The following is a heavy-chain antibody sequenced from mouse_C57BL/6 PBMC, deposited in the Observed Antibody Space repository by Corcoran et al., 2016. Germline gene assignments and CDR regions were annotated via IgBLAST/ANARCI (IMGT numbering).Heavy chain of an antibody. J-gene: IGHJ4*01. V-gene: IGHV1-19*01. CDR1: GYTFTDYY. Sequence: EVQLQQSGPVLVKPGASVKMSCKASGYTFTDYYMNWVKQSHGKSLEWIGGINPYNGGTSYNQKLKGKATLTVDKSSSTAYMELNSLTSEDSAVYYCARILDYAMDYWGQGTAVTVSS. CDR3: ARILDYAMDY. CDR2: INPYNGGT.